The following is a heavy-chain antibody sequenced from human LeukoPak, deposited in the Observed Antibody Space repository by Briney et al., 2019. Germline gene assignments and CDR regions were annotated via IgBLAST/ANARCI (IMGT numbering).Heavy chain of an antibody. J-gene: IGHJ4*02. CDR2: ISSSSSTI. Sequence: GGSLRLSCAASGFTFSNYSMNWVRQAPGKGLEWVSYISSSSSTIYYADSVKGRFTISRDNAKNSLYLQMNSLRAEDTAVYYCARDHPDYYDSSGYLLDYWGQGTLVTVSS. CDR1: GFTFSNYS. D-gene: IGHD3-22*01. CDR3: ARDHPDYYDSSGYLLDY. V-gene: IGHV3-48*01.